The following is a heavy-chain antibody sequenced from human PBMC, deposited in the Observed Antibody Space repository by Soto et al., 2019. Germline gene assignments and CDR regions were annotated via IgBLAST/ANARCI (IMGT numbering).Heavy chain of an antibody. Sequence: QVQLVESGGGVVQPGTSLRLSCAASGFTFGSYGMHWVRQAPGKGLEWVAVISYDGSKEYYADSVKGRFTISRDNSKNTLYLQMNSLRPEDTAVYYCAIDRLAHYSSAWGLALQHWGQGTLVTVSS. CDR3: AIDRLAHYSSAWGLALQH. CDR1: GFTFGSYG. V-gene: IGHV3-30*03. J-gene: IGHJ1*01. D-gene: IGHD6-19*01. CDR2: ISYDGSKE.